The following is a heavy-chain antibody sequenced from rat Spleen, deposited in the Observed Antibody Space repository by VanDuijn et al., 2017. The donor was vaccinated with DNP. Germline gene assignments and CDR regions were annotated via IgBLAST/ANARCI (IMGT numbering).Heavy chain of an antibody. V-gene: IGHV5S13*01. CDR3: ARHEDYSSYIYGFAY. Sequence: EVQLVESGGGLVQPGRSLKLSCAVSGFTFSNHGMAWVRQAPTKGLEWVASISTGGGITYYRDSVKGRFTISRDAAKNTQYLQMDSLRFEDTATHYCARHEDYSSYIYGFAYWGQGNLVTVSS. CDR2: ISTGGGIT. D-gene: IGHD1-2*01. CDR1: GFTFSNHG. J-gene: IGHJ3*01.